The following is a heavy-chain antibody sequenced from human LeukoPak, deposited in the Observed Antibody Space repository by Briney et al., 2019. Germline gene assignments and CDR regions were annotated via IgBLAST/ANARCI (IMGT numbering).Heavy chain of an antibody. CDR3: ARAEPNSPYDH. J-gene: IGHJ4*02. D-gene: IGHD4-23*01. Sequence: GGSLRLSCAASGLTLSGYAMHWVRQAPGKGLGWVSSIDTTSNYIYYADSVKGRFTISRDNARNSLYLQMNSLTADDTAVYYCARAEPNSPYDHWGQGTLVTVSS. CDR2: IDTTSNYI. V-gene: IGHV3-21*01. CDR1: GLTLSGYA.